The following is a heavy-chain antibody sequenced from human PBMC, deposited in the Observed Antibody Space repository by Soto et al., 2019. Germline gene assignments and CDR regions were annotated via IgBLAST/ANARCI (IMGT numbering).Heavy chain of an antibody. J-gene: IGHJ4*02. CDR3: AGGNFRY. V-gene: IGHV4-61*01. CDR1: GGSFKSGSYS. CDR2: VYHTGRT. Sequence: SETLSLTCTVSGGSFKSGSYSWSWIRQPPGKGLEWIGYVYHTGRTSYNPSLKSRVTMTRNTSNTTAYMELTSLTSDDTGVYYCAGGNFRYWGQGTLVTVSS.